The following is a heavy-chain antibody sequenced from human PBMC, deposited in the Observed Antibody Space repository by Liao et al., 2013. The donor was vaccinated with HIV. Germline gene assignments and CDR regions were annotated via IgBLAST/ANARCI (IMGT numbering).Heavy chain of an antibody. CDR2: IYYSGST. J-gene: IGHJ6*03. V-gene: IGHV4-39*07. CDR1: GGSISSSSYY. Sequence: QVQLQESGSGLVKPSETLSLTCTVSGGSISSSSYYWGWIRQPPGKGLEWIGSIYYSGSTYYNPSLKSRVTISVDTSKSQFSLKLSSVTAADTAVYYCAREYYYYMDVWGKGTTVTVSS. CDR3: AREYYYYMDV.